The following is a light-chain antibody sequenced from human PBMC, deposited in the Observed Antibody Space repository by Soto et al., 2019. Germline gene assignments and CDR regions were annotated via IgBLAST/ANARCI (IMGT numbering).Light chain of an antibody. CDR1: QSISTY. Sequence: EILLTQSPVTLSLSPGQRATLSWRASQSISTYLAWYQQKPGQAPRLLIDGASSRATGIPARFSGGGSGTDFTLTISSLEPEDFAVYYCQQRGNWPRTFGQGTKVDIK. CDR3: QQRGNWPRT. V-gene: IGKV3-11*01. J-gene: IGKJ1*01. CDR2: GAS.